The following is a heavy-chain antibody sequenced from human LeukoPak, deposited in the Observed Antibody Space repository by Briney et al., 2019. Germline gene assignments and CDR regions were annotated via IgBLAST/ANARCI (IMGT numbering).Heavy chain of an antibody. Sequence: SETLSLTCTVSGGSISSNNYYWGWIRQPPGKGLEWIGSVYYSGSTKYNYNPSLKSRVTISADTSKNQFPLNLSSVTAADTAVYYCGRHGRLVGSDWYAQFDYWGQGTLVTVSS. V-gene: IGHV4-39*01. CDR1: GGSISSNNYY. D-gene: IGHD6-19*01. CDR2: VYYSGSTKY. J-gene: IGHJ4*02. CDR3: GRHGRLVGSDWYAQFDY.